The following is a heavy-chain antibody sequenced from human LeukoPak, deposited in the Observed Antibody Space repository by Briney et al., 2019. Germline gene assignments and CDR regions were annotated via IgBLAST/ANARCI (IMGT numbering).Heavy chain of an antibody. CDR1: GFTFSSYA. V-gene: IGHV3-23*01. CDR2: ISGSGGST. J-gene: IGHJ6*03. Sequence: GGSLRLSCAASGFTFSSYAMSWVRQAPGKGLEWVSAISGSGGSTYYTDSVKGRFTISRDNSKNTLYLQMNSLKTEDTAVYYCTTDPRYCSGGSCYSYYYYMDVWGKGTTVTVSS. CDR3: TTDPRYCSGGSCYSYYYYMDV. D-gene: IGHD2-15*01.